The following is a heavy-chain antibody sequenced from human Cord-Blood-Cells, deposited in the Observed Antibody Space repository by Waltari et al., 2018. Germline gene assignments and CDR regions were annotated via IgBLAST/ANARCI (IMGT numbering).Heavy chain of an antibody. CDR1: GNTFTGYY. J-gene: IGHJ6*03. Sequence: QLQLVQSGPGVKKPAASVKVSCKASGNTFTGYYMHWVRLAPGQGLEWMGLSNPNSGGTNYAQKFQGRVTMTRDTSISTAYMELSRLRSDDTAVYYCARVSNWNFYYMDVWGKGTTVTVSS. CDR2: SNPNSGGT. D-gene: IGHD1-1*01. V-gene: IGHV1-2*02. CDR3: ARVSNWNFYYMDV.